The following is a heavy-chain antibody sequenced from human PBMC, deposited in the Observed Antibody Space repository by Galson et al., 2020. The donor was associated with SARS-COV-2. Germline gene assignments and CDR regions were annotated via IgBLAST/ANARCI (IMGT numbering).Heavy chain of an antibody. V-gene: IGHV4-31*01. D-gene: IGHD6-19*01. J-gene: IGHJ3*02. CDR3: ARTQVVRGWYDAFDI. CDR2: IYYSGGT. CDR1: GGSISSGGYY. Sequence: SETLSLTCTVSGGSISSGGYYWSWIRQHPGKGLEWIGYIYYSGGTSYNPSLKSLVTISVDTSKNQFSLNLKSVSAADTAVYYCARTQVVRGWYDAFDIWGQGTMVTVSS.